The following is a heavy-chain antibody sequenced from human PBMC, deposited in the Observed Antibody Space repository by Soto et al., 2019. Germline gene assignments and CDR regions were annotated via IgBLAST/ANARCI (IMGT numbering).Heavy chain of an antibody. J-gene: IGHJ5*02. CDR2: ISYDGSNK. CDR1: GFTFSSYA. Sequence: TGGSLRLSCAASGFTFSSYAMHWVRQAPGKGLEWVAVISYDGSNKYYADSVKGRFTISRDNSKNTLYLQMNSLRAEDTAVYYCARITMVRGVEENWFDPWGQGTLVTVSS. CDR3: ARITMVRGVEENWFDP. V-gene: IGHV3-30-3*01. D-gene: IGHD3-10*01.